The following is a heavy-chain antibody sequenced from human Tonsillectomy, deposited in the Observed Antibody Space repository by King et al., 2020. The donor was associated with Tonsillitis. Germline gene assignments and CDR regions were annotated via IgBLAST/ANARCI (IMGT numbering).Heavy chain of an antibody. CDR1: GGPFSDYY. Sequence: VQLQQWGAGLLKPSDTLSLTCAVYGGPFSDYYWSWIRQPPGKGLEWVGQINHGGNTNFNPSLKGRVTRSVDTSKNQVSVRLSSVTAADTAVYYCARVSGSYGGGFDSWGQGTLVTVSS. CDR3: ARVSGSYGGGFDS. D-gene: IGHD1-26*01. V-gene: IGHV4-34*01. J-gene: IGHJ4*02. CDR2: INHGGNT.